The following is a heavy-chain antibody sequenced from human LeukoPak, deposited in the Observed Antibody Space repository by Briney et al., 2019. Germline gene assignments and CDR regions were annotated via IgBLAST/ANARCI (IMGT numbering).Heavy chain of an antibody. CDR1: GYTFTSYG. CDR2: ISAYNGNT. V-gene: IGHV1-18*01. D-gene: IGHD3-22*01. Sequence: GASVKVSCKASGYTFTSYGISWVRQAPGQGLEWMGWISAYNGNTNYAQKLQGRVTMTTDTSTSTAYMELRSLRSDDTAVYYCARGEIYYYDSSGYPDPWGQGTLVTVSS. CDR3: ARGEIYYYDSSGYPDP. J-gene: IGHJ5*02.